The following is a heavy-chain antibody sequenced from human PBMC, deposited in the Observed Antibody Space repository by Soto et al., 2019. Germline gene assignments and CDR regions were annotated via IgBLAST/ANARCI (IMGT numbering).Heavy chain of an antibody. CDR2: ISSSSSYI. CDR3: ARPPAAYNWNHEPFRWGQDYYYGMDV. V-gene: IGHV3-21*01. J-gene: IGHJ6*02. D-gene: IGHD1-20*01. Sequence: GGSPRLSCAASGFTFSSYSMNWVRQAPGKGLEWVSSISSSSSYIYYADSVKGRFTISRDNAKNSLYLQMNSLRAEDTAVYYCARPPAAYNWNHEPFRWGQDYYYGMDVWGQGTTVTVSS. CDR1: GFTFSSYS.